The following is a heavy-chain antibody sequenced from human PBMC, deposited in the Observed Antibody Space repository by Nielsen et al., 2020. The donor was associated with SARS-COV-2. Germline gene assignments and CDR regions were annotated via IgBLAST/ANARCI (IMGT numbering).Heavy chain of an antibody. CDR3: AKLLSSSWDTYYFDY. D-gene: IGHD6-13*01. J-gene: IGHJ4*02. V-gene: IGHV3-9*01. CDR2: ISWNSGSI. CDR1: GFTFDDYA. Sequence: SLKISCAASGFTFDDYAMHWVRQAPGKGLEWVSGISWNSGSIGYADSVKGRFTISRDNAKNSLYLQMNSLRAEGTALYYCAKLLSSSWDTYYFDYWGQGTLVTVSS.